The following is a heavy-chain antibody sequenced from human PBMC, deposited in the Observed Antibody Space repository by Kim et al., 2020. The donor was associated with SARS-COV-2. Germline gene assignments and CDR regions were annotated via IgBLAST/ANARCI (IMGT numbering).Heavy chain of an antibody. CDR3: AGDPDYGGYSRLIY. Sequence: GGSLRLSCAASGFTFSSYWMHWVRQVPGKGLVWVSRIKGDGKSTTYADSVKGRFTISRDNAKNTLYLQMNSLRAEDTAVYYCAGDPDYGGYSRLIYGGQGTLVTVSS. CDR1: GFTFSSYW. V-gene: IGHV3-74*03. J-gene: IGHJ4*02. D-gene: IGHD4-17*01. CDR2: IKGDGKST.